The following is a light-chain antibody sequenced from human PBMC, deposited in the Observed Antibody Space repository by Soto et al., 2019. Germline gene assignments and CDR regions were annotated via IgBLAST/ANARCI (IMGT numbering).Light chain of an antibody. CDR3: QQSYSTPST. CDR1: QSISSY. CDR2: AAS. J-gene: IGKJ1*01. V-gene: IGKV1-39*01. Sequence: SSLSASVGDRVTITCRASQSISSYLNWYQKKPGKATKLLIYAASSLQSGVSSRFSGSGSGTDFTFTISSLQPEDFATYYCQQSYSTPSTFGQGTKVDIK.